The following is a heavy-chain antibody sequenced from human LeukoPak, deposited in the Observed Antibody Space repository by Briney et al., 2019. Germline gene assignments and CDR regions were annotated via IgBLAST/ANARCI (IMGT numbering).Heavy chain of an antibody. J-gene: IGHJ4*02. CDR2: IHSDGSST. Sequence: PGGSLRLSCAASGFTFSSYWMHWVRHAPRKGLVWVSRIHSDGSSTSYADSVKGRFTISRDNAKNTLYLQMNRLRAEDTAVYYCARGPSHYDILTGYHYYFDYWGQGTLVTVSS. V-gene: IGHV3-74*01. CDR3: ARGPSHYDILTGYHYYFDY. D-gene: IGHD3-9*01. CDR1: GFTFSSYW.